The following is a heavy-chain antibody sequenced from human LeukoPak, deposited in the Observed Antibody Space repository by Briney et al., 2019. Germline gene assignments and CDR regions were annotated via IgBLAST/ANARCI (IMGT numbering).Heavy chain of an antibody. V-gene: IGHV4-61*05. D-gene: IGHD5-24*01. CDR2: IYYSGST. J-gene: IGHJ4*02. CDR1: GGSISSSSYY. Sequence: SETLSLTCTVSGGSISSSSYYWGWIRQPPGKGLEWIGYIYYSGSTNYNPSLKSRVTISVGTSKNQFSLKLSSVTAADTAVYYCARESQEKYYFDYWGQGTLVTVSS. CDR3: ARESQEKYYFDY.